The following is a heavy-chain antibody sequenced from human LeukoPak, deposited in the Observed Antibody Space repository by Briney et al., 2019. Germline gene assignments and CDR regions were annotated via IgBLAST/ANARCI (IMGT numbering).Heavy chain of an antibody. CDR3: ARVAKERVGGVYYFDY. J-gene: IGHJ4*02. CDR1: GFTFSDYD. D-gene: IGHD1-1*01. V-gene: IGHV3-13*01. CDR2: IGTAGDT. Sequence: SRGSLRLSCAASGFTFSDYDMHWVRQATGKGLEWVSAIGTAGDTYYTGSVKGRFTISRENAKNSLYLQMNSLRAGDTAVYYCARVAKERVGGVYYFDYWGQGTLVTVSS.